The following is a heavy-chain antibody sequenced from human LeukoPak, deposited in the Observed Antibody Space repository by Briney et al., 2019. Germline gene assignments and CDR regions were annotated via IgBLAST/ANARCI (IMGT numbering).Heavy chain of an antibody. D-gene: IGHD2-2*01. CDR2: ISAYNGNT. CDR3: ARDYCSSTSCSYYFDY. V-gene: IGHV1-18*01. Sequence: ASVTVSCKASGYTFTSYGISWVRQAPGQGLEWMGWISAYNGNTNYAQKLQGRVTMTTDTSTSTAYMELRSLRSDDTAVYYCARDYCSSTSCSYYFDYWGQGTLVTVSS. J-gene: IGHJ4*02. CDR1: GYTFTSYG.